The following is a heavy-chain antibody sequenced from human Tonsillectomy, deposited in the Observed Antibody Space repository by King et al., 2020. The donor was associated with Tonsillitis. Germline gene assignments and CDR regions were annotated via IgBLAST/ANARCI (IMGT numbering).Heavy chain of an antibody. CDR2: IDPGESCT. CDR3: ARSRGSSWANFDY. J-gene: IGHJ4*02. CDR1: GYSFTSYW. V-gene: IGHV5-51*01. D-gene: IGHD6-13*01. Sequence: QLVQSGAEVKKPGESLKISCKGSGYSFTSYWIGWVRQMPGKGLELMGIIDPGESCTRYSPSFQGQVTISADKSISTAYLQWSSLKASDTAMYYCARSRGSSWANFDYWGQGTLVTVSS.